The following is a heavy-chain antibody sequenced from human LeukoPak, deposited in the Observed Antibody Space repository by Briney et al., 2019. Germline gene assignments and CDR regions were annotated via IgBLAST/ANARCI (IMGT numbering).Heavy chain of an antibody. V-gene: IGHV1-2*02. CDR2: INPKIGGT. J-gene: IGHJ4*02. CDR3: ARDSSRRPQKYDIATSFSTEN. D-gene: IGHD3-9*01. Sequence: ASVKVSCKTSGYTFTDYYIHWVRQAPGQGLDSMGWINPKIGGTNYAPRFQGRFSMTSDTSITTAYMQLRRVTSDDTAVYYCARDSSRRPQKYDIATSFSTENWGQGTLVAVSS. CDR1: GYTFTDYY.